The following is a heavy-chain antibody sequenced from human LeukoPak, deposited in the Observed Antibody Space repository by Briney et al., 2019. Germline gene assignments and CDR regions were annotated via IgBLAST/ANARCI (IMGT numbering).Heavy chain of an antibody. Sequence: ASVKVSCKASGYTFTSYGISWVRQAPGQGLEWMGWISAYNGNTNYAQKLQGRVTMTTDTSTSTAYMELRSLRSDDTAVYYCASTNWGWGNGAFDIWGRGTMVTVSS. CDR3: ASTNWGWGNGAFDI. V-gene: IGHV1-18*01. J-gene: IGHJ3*02. CDR2: ISAYNGNT. D-gene: IGHD7-27*01. CDR1: GYTFTSYG.